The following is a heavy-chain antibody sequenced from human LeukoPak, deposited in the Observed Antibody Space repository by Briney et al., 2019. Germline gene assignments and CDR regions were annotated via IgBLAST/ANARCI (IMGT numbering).Heavy chain of an antibody. CDR2: ITGSGDST. CDR3: AKDITMVRGIEYFQH. CDR1: GFTFSYYA. V-gene: IGHV3-23*01. J-gene: IGHJ1*01. Sequence: GGSLRLSCAASGFTFSYYAMSWVRQAPGKGLEWVSGITGSGDSTYYADSVKGRFTISRDNSRNTLFLQMNSLRAEDTALYYCAKDITMVRGIEYFQHWGQGTLITVSS. D-gene: IGHD3-10*01.